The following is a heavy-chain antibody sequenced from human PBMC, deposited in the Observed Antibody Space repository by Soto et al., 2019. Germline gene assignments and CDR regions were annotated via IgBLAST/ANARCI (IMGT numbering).Heavy chain of an antibody. J-gene: IGHJ1*01. CDR1: GYTFTSYG. V-gene: IGHV1-18*04. CDR2: ISPLKGRT. Sequence: QVQLVQSGPDLKRPGASMKVSCKASGYTFTSYGISWVRQAPGQGLEWMAWISPLKGRTQYSQKAQGRVTLSTDTSSNTAYMEMMTLRVDDTAVYYCAMDYGDRPEYFKHWGQGTPVTVS. CDR3: AMDYGDRPEYFKH. D-gene: IGHD4-17*01.